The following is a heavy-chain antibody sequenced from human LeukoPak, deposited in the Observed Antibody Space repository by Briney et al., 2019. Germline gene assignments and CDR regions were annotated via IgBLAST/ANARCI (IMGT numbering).Heavy chain of an antibody. CDR3: ARDMPPGRDGYNHGGVDY. CDR1: GFSFSIYS. Sequence: GGSLRLSCAASGFSFSIYSMNWVRQAPGKGPEWVSYISSSADTLNYADSVKGRFTISRDNAKNSLYLQMNSLRAEDTAVYYCARDMPPGRDGYNHGGVDYWGQGTLVTVSS. V-gene: IGHV3-48*04. J-gene: IGHJ4*02. D-gene: IGHD5-24*01. CDR2: ISSSADTL.